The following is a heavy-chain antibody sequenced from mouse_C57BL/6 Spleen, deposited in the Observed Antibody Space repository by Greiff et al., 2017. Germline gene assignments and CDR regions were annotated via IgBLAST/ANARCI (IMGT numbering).Heavy chain of an antibody. J-gene: IGHJ2*01. CDR3: ARGLHYYGRGYYFGC. CDR2: IYPRDGST. Sequence: QVQLQQSDAELVKPGASVKISCKVSGYTFTDHTIHWMKQRPEQGLEWIGYIYPRDGSTKYNEKFKGKATLTADKSSSTAYMRLNSLTSVDSAVYVCARGLHYYGRGYYFGCWGQGTTLTVS. V-gene: IGHV1-78*01. CDR1: GYTFTDHT. D-gene: IGHD1-1*01.